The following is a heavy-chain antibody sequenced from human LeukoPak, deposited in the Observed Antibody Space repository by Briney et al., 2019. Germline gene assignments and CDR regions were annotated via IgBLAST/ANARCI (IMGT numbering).Heavy chain of an antibody. V-gene: IGHV3-7*01. D-gene: IGHD3-3*01. J-gene: IGHJ4*02. CDR1: GFTFSSYW. Sequence: PGGALRLSCAASGFTFSSYWMSWVRQAPGKGLEGVANINQGGSAKSYVDSVKGRFTISRDNAKNSLDLQMNSLRVEDTAVYYCARAGVGTSPFDSWGQGTLVTVSS. CDR3: ARAGVGTSPFDS. CDR2: INQGGSAK.